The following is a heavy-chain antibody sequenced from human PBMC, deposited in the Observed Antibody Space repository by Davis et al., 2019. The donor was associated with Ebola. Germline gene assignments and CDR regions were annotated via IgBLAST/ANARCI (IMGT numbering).Heavy chain of an antibody. J-gene: IGHJ6*02. CDR1: GGSISSGGYS. CDR3: ARDTITGTMYFSYGVDV. D-gene: IGHD1-7*01. Sequence: SETLSLTCAVSGGSISSGGYSWSWIRQPPGKGLEYIGYIYHSGGTFYNPSLKSRVTMSVDRTTNQFSLKLSSVTAADTAVYYCARDTITGTMYFSYGVDVWGQGTTVTVSS. V-gene: IGHV4-30-2*01. CDR2: IYHSGGT.